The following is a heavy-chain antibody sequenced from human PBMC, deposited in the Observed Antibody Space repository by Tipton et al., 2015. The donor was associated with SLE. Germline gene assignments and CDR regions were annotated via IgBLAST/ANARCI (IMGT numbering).Heavy chain of an antibody. CDR1: GSTVRGNY. J-gene: IGHJ6*03. Sequence: SLRLSCTVSGSTVRGNYVSWVRQAPGKGLEWVSYISGSGNTIYYADSVKGRFTISRDNAKNSLYLQMNSLRAEDTAVYYCARVGTSDRGYYYYMDVWGKGTTVTVSS. V-gene: IGHV3-11*04. CDR3: ARVGTSDRGYYYYMDV. CDR2: ISGSGNTI. D-gene: IGHD2-2*01.